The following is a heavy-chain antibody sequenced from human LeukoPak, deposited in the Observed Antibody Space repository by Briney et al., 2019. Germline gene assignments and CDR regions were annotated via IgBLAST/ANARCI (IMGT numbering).Heavy chain of an antibody. CDR3: ARGRGVSDY. CDR1: GFTFSSYW. D-gene: IGHD3-10*01. Sequence: GGSLRLSCAASGFTFSSYWMHWVRQAPGKGLVWVSRINSDGNNTTYADSVKGRFTISRDNAKNTLYMQMNSLRAEDTALYYCARGRGVSDYWGQGTLVTVSS. CDR2: INSDGNNT. J-gene: IGHJ4*02. V-gene: IGHV3-74*01.